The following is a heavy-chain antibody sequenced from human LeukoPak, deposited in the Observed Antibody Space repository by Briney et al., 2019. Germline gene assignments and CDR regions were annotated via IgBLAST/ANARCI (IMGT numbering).Heavy chain of an antibody. J-gene: IGHJ4*02. CDR3: ARAGGYYSSGSYLEY. CDR1: GGSISSYY. Sequence: SETLSLTCTVSGGSISSYYWSWIRQPAGKGLEWIGRIYNSGSTNYNPSLKSRLTISVDTSKNQFSLKLTSVTAADTAVYYCARAGGYYSSGSYLEYWGQGTLVTVSS. D-gene: IGHD3-10*01. CDR2: IYNSGST. V-gene: IGHV4-4*07.